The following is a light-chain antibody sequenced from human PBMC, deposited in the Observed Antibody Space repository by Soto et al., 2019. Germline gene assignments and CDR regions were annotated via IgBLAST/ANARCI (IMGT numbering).Light chain of an antibody. CDR2: LNSDGSH. J-gene: IGLJ1*01. CDR1: SGHSSYA. Sequence: QLVLTQSPSASASLGASVKLTCTLSSGHSSYAIAWHQQQPEKGPRYLMKLNSDGSHYKGGGIPDRFSGSSSGAERYLTISSLQSEDEADYYCQNWGTGIQVFGTGTKVTVL. CDR3: QNWGTGIQV. V-gene: IGLV4-69*01.